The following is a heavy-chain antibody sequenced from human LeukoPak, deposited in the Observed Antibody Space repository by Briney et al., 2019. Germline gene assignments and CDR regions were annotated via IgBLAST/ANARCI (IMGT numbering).Heavy chain of an antibody. D-gene: IGHD2-2*01. CDR2: LSGSGGDT. CDR1: GFTFSRNA. CDR3: AKDPCGTRYFDY. V-gene: IGHV3-23*01. Sequence: GGSLRLSCAASGFTFSRNAMSWVRQAPGKGLEWVSSLSGSGGDTYYADSVKGRFTISRDNSKNTVYLQMNSLRAEDTAVYYCAKDPCGTRYFDYWGQGTLVTVSS. J-gene: IGHJ4*02.